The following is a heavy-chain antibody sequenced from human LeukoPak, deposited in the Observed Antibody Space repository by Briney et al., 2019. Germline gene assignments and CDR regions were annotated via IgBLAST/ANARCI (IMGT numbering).Heavy chain of an antibody. J-gene: IGHJ3*02. Sequence: SETLSLTCSVSGASISSYFWSWIRQPPGKGLEWIAYIHYSGSTNYNPSLKSRLTISMDTSKNQFSLKLTSVTAADTAVYYCAGQPRLEMMLRIWGQGTMVTVSS. CDR1: GASISSYF. D-gene: IGHD3-16*01. V-gene: IGHV4-59*08. CDR3: AGQPRLEMMLRI. CDR2: IHYSGST.